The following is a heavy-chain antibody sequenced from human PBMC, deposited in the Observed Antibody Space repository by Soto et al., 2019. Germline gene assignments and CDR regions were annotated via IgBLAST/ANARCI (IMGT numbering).Heavy chain of an antibody. CDR3: ARARIIAVAELDY. D-gene: IGHD6-19*01. CDR1: GFTFSSYG. CDR2: IWYDGSNK. J-gene: IGHJ4*02. Sequence: GGSLRLSCAASGFTFSSYGMHWVRQAPGKGLEWVAVIWYDGSNKYYADSVKGRFTISRDNSKNTLYLQMNSLRAEDTAVYYCARARIIAVAELDYWGQGTLVTVSS. V-gene: IGHV3-33*01.